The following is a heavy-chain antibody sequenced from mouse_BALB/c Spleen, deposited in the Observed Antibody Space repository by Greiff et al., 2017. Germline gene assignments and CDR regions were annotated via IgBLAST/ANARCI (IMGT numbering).Heavy chain of an antibody. J-gene: IGHJ2*01. CDR1: GFTFSSFG. Sequence: DVKLVESGGGLVQPGGSRKLSCAASGFTFSSFGMHWVRQAPEKGLEWVAYISSGSSTIYYADTVKGRFTISRDNPKNTLFLQMTSLRSEDTAMYYCARANWENFDYWGQGTTLTVSS. V-gene: IGHV5-17*02. D-gene: IGHD4-1*01. CDR3: ARANWENFDY. CDR2: ISSGSSTI.